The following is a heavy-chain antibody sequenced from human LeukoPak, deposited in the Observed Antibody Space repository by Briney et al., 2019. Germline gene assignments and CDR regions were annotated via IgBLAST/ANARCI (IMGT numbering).Heavy chain of an antibody. CDR3: ASLLGYCSSTSCYTRGRPMDV. Sequence: GGSLRLSCVASGFTFSSYGMYWVRQAPGKGLEWVAVISYDGSNKYYADSVKGRFTISRDNSKNTLYLQMNSLRAEDTAVYYCASLLGYCSSTSCYTRGRPMDVWGKGTTVTVSS. V-gene: IGHV3-30*03. J-gene: IGHJ6*03. CDR1: GFTFSSYG. CDR2: ISYDGSNK. D-gene: IGHD2-2*01.